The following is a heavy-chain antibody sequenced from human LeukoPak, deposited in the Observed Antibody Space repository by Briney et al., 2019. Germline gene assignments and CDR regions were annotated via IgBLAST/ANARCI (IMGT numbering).Heavy chain of an antibody. J-gene: IGHJ4*02. CDR1: GFTFSNYW. D-gene: IGHD6-13*01. CDR3: ASGRQLGY. Sequence: TGGSLRLSCAASGFTFSNYWMSWVRQAPGKGLEWVANIKEDGSEKYYVDSVKGRFTISRDNARNSLYLQMNSLRAEDTAVYYCASGRQLGYWGQETLVTVSS. CDR2: IKEDGSEK. V-gene: IGHV3-7*01.